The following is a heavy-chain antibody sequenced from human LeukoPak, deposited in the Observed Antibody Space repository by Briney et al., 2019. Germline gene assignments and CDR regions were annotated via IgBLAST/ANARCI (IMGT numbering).Heavy chain of an antibody. V-gene: IGHV1-18*01. CDR1: GYTFTSYG. J-gene: IGHJ4*02. CDR3: ARAPPIDYSSNFDY. CDR2: ISAYNGNT. Sequence: GASVNVSCKASGYTFTSYGISWVRQAPGQGLEWMGWISAYNGNTNYAQKLQGRVTMTTDTSTSTAYMELRSLRSDDTAVYYCARAPPIDYSSNFDYWGQGTLVTVSS. D-gene: IGHD4-11*01.